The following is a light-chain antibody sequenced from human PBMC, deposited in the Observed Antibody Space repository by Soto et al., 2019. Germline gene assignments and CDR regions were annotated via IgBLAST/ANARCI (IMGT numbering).Light chain of an antibody. V-gene: IGKV1-33*01. CDR3: QQYDNLPPLT. J-gene: IGKJ4*01. CDR2: DAS. CDR1: KDISNY. Sequence: DIQMTQSPSSLSASVGDRVTITCQASKDISNYLNWYQQKPGKAPKLLIYDASNLETGVPSRFSGSGSGTDFTFTISSLQPEDIATYYCQQYDNLPPLTCGGGTKVEIK.